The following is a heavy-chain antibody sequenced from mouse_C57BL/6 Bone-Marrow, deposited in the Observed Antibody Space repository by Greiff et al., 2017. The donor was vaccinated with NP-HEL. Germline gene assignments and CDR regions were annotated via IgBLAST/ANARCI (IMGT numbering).Heavy chain of an antibody. V-gene: IGHV1-19*01. CDR3: ARGRAALYAMDY. J-gene: IGHJ4*01. CDR1: GYTFTDYY. Sequence: EVQLQQSGPVLVKPGASVKMSCKASGYTFTDYYMNWVKQSHGKSLEWIGVINPYNGGTSYNQKFKGKATLTVDKSSSTAYMELNSLTSEDSAVYYCARGRAALYAMDYWGQGTSVTVSS. D-gene: IGHD6-1*01. CDR2: INPYNGGT.